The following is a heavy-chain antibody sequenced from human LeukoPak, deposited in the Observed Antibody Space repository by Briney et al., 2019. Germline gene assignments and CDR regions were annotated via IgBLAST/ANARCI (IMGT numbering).Heavy chain of an antibody. CDR2: IYHSGTT. Sequence: SETLSLTCTVSGGSISSGGYYWSWIRQHPGKGLEWIEYIYHSGTTYYNPSLKPRLTISVDTYKNQFSLKLTSVTAADTAVYYCARKGPGFDNWGQGTLVTVSS. CDR1: GGSISSGGYY. CDR3: ARKGPGFDN. J-gene: IGHJ4*02. V-gene: IGHV4-31*03.